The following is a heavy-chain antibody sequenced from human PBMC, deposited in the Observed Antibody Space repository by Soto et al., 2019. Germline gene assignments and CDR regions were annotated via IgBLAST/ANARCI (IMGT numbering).Heavy chain of an antibody. CDR1: GYTFTSYD. V-gene: IGHV1-8*01. CDR3: AREAVATIPGQYYYYYYMDV. D-gene: IGHD5-12*01. J-gene: IGHJ6*03. Sequence: ASVKVSCKASGYTFTSYDINWVRQATGQGLEWMGWMNPNSGNTGYAQKFQGRVTMTRNTSISTAYMELSSLRSEDTAVYYCAREAVATIPGQYYYYYYMDVWGKGTTVTVSS. CDR2: MNPNSGNT.